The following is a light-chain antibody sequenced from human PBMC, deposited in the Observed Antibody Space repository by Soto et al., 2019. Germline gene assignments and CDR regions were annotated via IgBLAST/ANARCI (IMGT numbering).Light chain of an antibody. V-gene: IGLV1-47*01. J-gene: IGLJ3*02. CDR2: RIN. CDR3: AAWDDSLSGRV. CDR1: SSNIGNNY. Sequence: QAVVTQPPSASGTPGQRVTISCSGSSSNIGNNYVYWYQQVPGTAPKLLMYRINQRPSGVPDRFSGSESGTSASLAISGLRSEDETDYYCAAWDDSLSGRVFGGGTKLTVL.